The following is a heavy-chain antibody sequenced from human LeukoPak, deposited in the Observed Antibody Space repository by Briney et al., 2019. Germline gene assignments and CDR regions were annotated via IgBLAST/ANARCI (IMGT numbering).Heavy chain of an antibody. CDR3: ARRGMLVYYYYMDV. CDR1: GGSFSGYY. CDR2: INHSGST. V-gene: IGHV4-34*01. Sequence: SETLSLTCAVYGGSFSGYYWSWIRQPPGKGLEWIGEINHSGSTNYNPSLKSRVTISVDTSKNQFSLKLSSVTAADTAVYYCARRGMLVYYYYMDVWGKGTTVTISS. J-gene: IGHJ6*03. D-gene: IGHD3-16*01.